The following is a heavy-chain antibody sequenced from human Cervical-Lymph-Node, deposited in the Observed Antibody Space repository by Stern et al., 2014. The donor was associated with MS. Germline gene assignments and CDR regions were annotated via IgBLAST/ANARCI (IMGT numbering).Heavy chain of an antibody. Sequence: VKLEESGGGVVQPGRSLRLSCVASGFTFSTYSMHWVRQAPGKGLEWRAFVSHDGTQRDSTDSVKSRFTISRDNSKNTLYLHMNSLRDEDTAVYFCARGGRGVGLEYWGQGALVTVSS. V-gene: IGHV3-30-3*01. CDR2: VSHDGTQR. J-gene: IGHJ4*02. CDR1: GFTFSTYS. D-gene: IGHD3-10*01. CDR3: ARGGRGVGLEY.